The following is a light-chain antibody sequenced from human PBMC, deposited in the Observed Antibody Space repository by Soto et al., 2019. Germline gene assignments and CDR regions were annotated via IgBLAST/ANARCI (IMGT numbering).Light chain of an antibody. CDR2: EAT. CDR1: NNDISFFNY. Sequence: QSVLTQPASVSGSLGQSITISCTATNNDISFFNYVSWYQHLPGRSPTLIIYEATNRPSGVSERFSGSKAGDTASLTISGLQADDEAEYFCISYKTDDTFVFGSGTKVTVL. J-gene: IGLJ1*01. V-gene: IGLV2-14*01. CDR3: ISYKTDDTFV.